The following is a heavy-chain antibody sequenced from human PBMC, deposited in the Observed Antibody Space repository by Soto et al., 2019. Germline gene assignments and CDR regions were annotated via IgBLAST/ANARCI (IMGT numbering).Heavy chain of an antibody. CDR1: GYTFTSYD. V-gene: IGHV1-8*01. CDR3: ARRAETNGWNGFGADKYYFDF. Sequence: SVKVSCKASGYTFTSYDIYWVRQATGQGLEWMGWMNPNTGNSGYAQKFQGRVTMTSDTSISTAHMELSSLRSEDTAVYYCARRAETNGWNGFGADKYYFDFWGQGTLVTVSS. D-gene: IGHD1-1*01. CDR2: MNPNTGNS. J-gene: IGHJ4*02.